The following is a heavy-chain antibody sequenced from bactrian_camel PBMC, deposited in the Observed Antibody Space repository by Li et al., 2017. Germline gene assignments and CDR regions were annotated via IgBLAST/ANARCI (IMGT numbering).Heavy chain of an antibody. Sequence: VQLVESGGGSVQAGGALRLSCVASRSLYSGACVGWLRQAPGKERDWVATDNGVGTTYYGDSVKGRFAISRDNAKNTVYLQMNSLKVEDTAEYYCAADAVNLQLARWYSYWGQGTQVTVS. D-gene: IGHD6*01. CDR1: RSLYSGAC. J-gene: IGHJ4*01. V-gene: IGHV3S67*01. CDR3: AADAVNLQLARWYSY. CDR2: DNGVGTT.